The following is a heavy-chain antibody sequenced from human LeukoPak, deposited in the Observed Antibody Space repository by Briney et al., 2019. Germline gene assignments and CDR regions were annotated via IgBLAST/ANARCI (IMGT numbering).Heavy chain of an antibody. CDR3: AKDPYRASSGLVDY. CDR2: LSGGSSTT. J-gene: IGHJ4*02. CDR1: GFTFSSYA. V-gene: IGHV3-23*01. D-gene: IGHD5-12*01. Sequence: KAGGSLRLSCAASGFTFSSYAMIWVRQAPGKGLEWVSTLSGGSSTTYYADSVKGRFTISRDNSKNTLYLQMNSLRAEDTAVYYCAKDPYRASSGLVDYWGQGTLVTVSS.